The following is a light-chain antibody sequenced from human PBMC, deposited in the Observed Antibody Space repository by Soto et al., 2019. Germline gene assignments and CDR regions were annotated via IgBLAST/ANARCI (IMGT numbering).Light chain of an antibody. CDR2: DAS. CDR1: QHASTW. V-gene: IGKV1-5*01. CDR3: QQYNSYSWT. J-gene: IGKJ1*01. Sequence: DIQMTQSPSTLSASVGDTVTLTCRASQHASTWLAWYQQRPGKAPKLLIYDASTLQGGGPSRFSGSGSGTEFTLTISSLQPDDFATYYCQQYNSYSWTFGQGTNVEIK.